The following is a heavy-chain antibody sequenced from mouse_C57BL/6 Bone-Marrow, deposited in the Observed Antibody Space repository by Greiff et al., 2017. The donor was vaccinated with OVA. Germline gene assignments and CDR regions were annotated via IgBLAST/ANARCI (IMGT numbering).Heavy chain of an antibody. V-gene: IGHV14-4*01. CDR1: GFNIKDDY. CDR3: TTDAMDY. Sequence: DVKLQESGAELVRPGASVKLSCTASGFNIKDDYMHWVKQRPEQGLEWIGWIDPENGDTEYASKFQGKATITADPSSNTAYLQLSSLTSEDTAVYYCTTDAMDYWGQGTSVTVSS. CDR2: IDPENGDT. J-gene: IGHJ4*01.